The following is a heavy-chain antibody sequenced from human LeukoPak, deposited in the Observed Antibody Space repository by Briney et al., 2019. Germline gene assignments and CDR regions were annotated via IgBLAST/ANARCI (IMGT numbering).Heavy chain of an antibody. D-gene: IGHD1-26*01. V-gene: IGHV3-53*01. CDR1: GFTVSSNY. CDR3: ARDRYGSYQYFDY. Sequence: PGGSLRLSCAASGFTVSSNYMSWVRQAPGWGLEWVSIIYSGGSTYYADSVKGRFTISRDNSKNTLYLQMNSLRAEDTAVYYCARDRYGSYQYFDYWGQGTLVTVSS. J-gene: IGHJ4*02. CDR2: IYSGGST.